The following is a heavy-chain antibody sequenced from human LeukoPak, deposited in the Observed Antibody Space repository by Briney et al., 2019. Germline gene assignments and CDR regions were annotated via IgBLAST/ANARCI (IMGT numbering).Heavy chain of an antibody. J-gene: IGHJ4*02. CDR2: INHSGST. CDR1: GGSFSGYY. Sequence: SETLSLTCAVYGGSFSGYYWSWIRQPPGKGLEWIGEINHSGSTNYNPSLKSRVTISVDTSKNQFSLKLSSVTAADTAVYYCARGRDELSSGYYFYYFDYWGQGTLVTVSS. D-gene: IGHD3-22*01. CDR3: ARGRDELSSGYYFYYFDY. V-gene: IGHV4-34*01.